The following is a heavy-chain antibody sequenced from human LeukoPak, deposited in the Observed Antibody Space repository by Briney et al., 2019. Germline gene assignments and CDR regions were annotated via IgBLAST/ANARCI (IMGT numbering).Heavy chain of an antibody. CDR1: GYSISSGYY. Sequence: PSETLSLTCTVSGYSISSGYYWGWIRQPPGKGLEWIGSIYYSGSTYYNPSLKSRVTISVDTSKNQFSLKLSSVTAADTAVYYCAREEVTMVRGVIIGDIDWFDPWGQGTLVTVSS. CDR2: IYYSGST. CDR3: AREEVTMVRGVIIGDIDWFDP. J-gene: IGHJ5*02. D-gene: IGHD3-10*01. V-gene: IGHV4-38-2*02.